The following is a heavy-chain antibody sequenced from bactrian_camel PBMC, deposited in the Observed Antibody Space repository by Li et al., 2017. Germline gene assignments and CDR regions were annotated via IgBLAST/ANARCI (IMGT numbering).Heavy chain of an antibody. Sequence: VQLVESGGGSVQAGGSLRLSCTASGSTFDDSDMGWYRQAPGNECEGVASIASGGSTSYTDSVKGRFTISRDNGENAVRLRMSALSPRDTAVYFCAVDRPIRLVAPIITFRKIQNCGDTDDLYWGQGTQVTVS. V-gene: IGHV3S53*01. D-gene: IGHD7*01. CDR2: IASGGST. CDR1: GSTFDDSD. CDR3: AVDRPIRLVAPIITFRKIQNCGDTDDLY. J-gene: IGHJ4*01.